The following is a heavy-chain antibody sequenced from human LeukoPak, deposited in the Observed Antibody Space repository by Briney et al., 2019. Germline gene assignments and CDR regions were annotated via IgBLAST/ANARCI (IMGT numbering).Heavy chain of an antibody. D-gene: IGHD1-26*01. CDR1: GGTFSSYG. CDR2: ISANNGDT. Sequence: AASVKVSCKASGGTFSSYGISWVRQAPGQGLEWVGWISANNGDTDYAQKFQARVTMTTDTSTSTAYMELRSLRSDDTAVYYCARESHVTREDSWGQGTLVIVSS. V-gene: IGHV1-18*01. J-gene: IGHJ4*02. CDR3: ARESHVTREDS.